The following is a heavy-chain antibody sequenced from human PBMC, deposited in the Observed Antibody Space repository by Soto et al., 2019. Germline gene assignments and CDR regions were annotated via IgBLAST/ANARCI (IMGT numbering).Heavy chain of an antibody. D-gene: IGHD5-18*01. CDR1: GFSVTVYY. J-gene: IGHJ4*02. Sequence: VSVKVACKASGFSVTVYYMHGVCPDPGQGLEWMGWINPNSGGTNYAQKFQGRVTMTRDTSISTDYMELSRLRSDDTAVYYCARDRYSYGHIDYWGQGTLVTVS. CDR3: ARDRYSYGHIDY. V-gene: IGHV1-2*02. CDR2: INPNSGGT.